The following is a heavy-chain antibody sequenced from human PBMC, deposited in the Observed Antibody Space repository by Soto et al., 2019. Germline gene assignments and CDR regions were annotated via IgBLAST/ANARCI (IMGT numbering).Heavy chain of an antibody. V-gene: IGHV4-4*02. CDR3: ARSALGELIDF. J-gene: IGHJ4*02. Sequence: QVQLQESGPGLVKPSGTLSLTCAVSGGSISSSNWWSWVRQPPGKGLEWIGEIYHSGSTNYNPSLNSRVTISVDKSKNQFSLKLSSVSAADTAVYYWARSALGELIDFWGQGTLVTVSS. D-gene: IGHD3-10*01. CDR2: IYHSGST. CDR1: GGSISSSNW.